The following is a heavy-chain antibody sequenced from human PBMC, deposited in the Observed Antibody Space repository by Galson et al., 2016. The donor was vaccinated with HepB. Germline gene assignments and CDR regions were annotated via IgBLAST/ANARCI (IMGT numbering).Heavy chain of an antibody. D-gene: IGHD1-1*01. CDR1: GFTFSNYW. J-gene: IGHJ4*02. CDR2: INGDGTTT. V-gene: IGHV3-74*01. CDR3: ARVGDNWNDLGLYYFDY. Sequence: SLRLSCAASGFTFSNYWMDWVRQGPGKGLVWVSRINGDGTTTSYPDSVEGRFTISRDNVKNTLYLQMNSLRAEDTAVYYCARVGDNWNDLGLYYFDYWGQGSLVTVSS.